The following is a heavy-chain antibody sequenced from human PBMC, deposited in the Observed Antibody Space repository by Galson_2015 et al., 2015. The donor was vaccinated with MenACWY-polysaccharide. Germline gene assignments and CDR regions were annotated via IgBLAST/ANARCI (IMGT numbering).Heavy chain of an antibody. D-gene: IGHD2-8*01. CDR1: GYTFTDYY. Sequence: SVKVSCKASGYTFTDYYIHWVRQAPGQGLEWMGWIVPHSGGTKYAQKYQGRVTMTRDTSIGTAYMELSRLTSDDTALYYCARWGEPPSCNGICYTGLFDSWGQGTMVTVSS. CDR2: IVPHSGGT. J-gene: IGHJ3*01. CDR3: ARWGEPPSCNGICYTGLFDS. V-gene: IGHV1-2*02.